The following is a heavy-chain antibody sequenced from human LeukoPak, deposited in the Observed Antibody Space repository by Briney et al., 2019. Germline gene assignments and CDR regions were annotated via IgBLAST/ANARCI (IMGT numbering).Heavy chain of an antibody. J-gene: IGHJ4*02. D-gene: IGHD3-10*01. CDR2: IYYSGST. V-gene: IGHV4-31*03. CDR1: GGSISSGGYY. Sequence: SQTLSLTCTVSGGSISSGGYYWSWIRQHPGKGLEWIGYIYYSGSTYYNPSLKSRVTISVDTSKSQFSLKLNSVTVADTALYYCVRWYYYGSGRRQFDYWGQGTLVTVSS. CDR3: VRWYYYGSGRRQFDY.